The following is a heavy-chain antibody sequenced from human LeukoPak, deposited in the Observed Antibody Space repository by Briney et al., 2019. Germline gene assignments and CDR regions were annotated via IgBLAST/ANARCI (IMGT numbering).Heavy chain of an antibody. CDR3: ARGGGDYYDSSELDY. V-gene: IGHV3-21*01. CDR2: ISSSSSYI. D-gene: IGHD3-22*01. J-gene: IGHJ4*02. Sequence: GGSLRLSCAASGFTFSSYSMNWVRQAPGKGLEWVSSISSSSSYIYYADSVKGRFTISRDNAKNSLYLQMNSLRAEDTAVYYCARGGGDYYDSSELDYWGQGTLVTVS. CDR1: GFTFSSYS.